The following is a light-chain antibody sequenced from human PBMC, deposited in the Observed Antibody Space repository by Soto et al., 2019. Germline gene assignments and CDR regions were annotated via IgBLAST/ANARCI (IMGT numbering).Light chain of an antibody. V-gene: IGLV2-14*01. J-gene: IGLJ2*01. CDR2: EVS. Sequence: QSALTQPASVSGSPGQSITISCTGTSSDIGGSNYVSWHQQHPGKAPKVVIYEVSNRPSGVSNRFSGSKSGNTASLTISGLQAEDEADDYCSSYTTTATKFGGGTKVTVL. CDR3: SSYTTTATK. CDR1: SSDIGGSNY.